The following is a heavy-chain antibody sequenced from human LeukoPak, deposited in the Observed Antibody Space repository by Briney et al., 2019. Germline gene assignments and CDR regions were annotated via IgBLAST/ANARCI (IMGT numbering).Heavy chain of an antibody. CDR2: ISHSSPI. CDR3: ARGTTADY. J-gene: IGHJ4*02. V-gene: IGHV3-48*01. D-gene: IGHD4-11*01. CDR1: GFTFSSCS. Sequence: GGSLRLSCAASGFTFSSCSMNWVRQAPGRGLDWVTYISHSSPIYYADSVRGRFTISRDNAKNSLYLQMNSLRVEDTAVYYCARGTTADYWGQGTLVTVSS.